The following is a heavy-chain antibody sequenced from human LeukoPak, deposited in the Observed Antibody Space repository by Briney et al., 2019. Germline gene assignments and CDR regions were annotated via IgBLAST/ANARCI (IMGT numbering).Heavy chain of an antibody. J-gene: IGHJ4*02. CDR1: GGSISSGSYY. CDR3: ARGVVGAAGFDY. CDR2: IYSSGST. Sequence: SETLSLTCTVSGGSISSGSYYWSWIRQPAGKGLEWIGRIYSSGSTNYNPSLKSRVTISLDTSKNQFSLKLSSVTAADTAVYYCARGVVGAAGFDYWGQGTLVTVSS. V-gene: IGHV4-61*02. D-gene: IGHD1-26*01.